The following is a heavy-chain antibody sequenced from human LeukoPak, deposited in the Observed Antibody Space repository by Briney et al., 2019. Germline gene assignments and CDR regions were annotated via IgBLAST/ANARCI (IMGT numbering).Heavy chain of an antibody. CDR3: AKDLQGHCAGDCYVY. Sequence: SGGSLRLSCAASGFTFSSYAMSWVRQAPGKGLEWVSAISGSGGSTHYADSVKGRFTISRDNSKNTLYLQMNSLRAEDTAVYFCAKDLQGHCAGDCYVYWGQGTLVTVTS. V-gene: IGHV3-23*01. CDR1: GFTFSSYA. J-gene: IGHJ4*02. CDR2: ISGSGGST. D-gene: IGHD2-21*02.